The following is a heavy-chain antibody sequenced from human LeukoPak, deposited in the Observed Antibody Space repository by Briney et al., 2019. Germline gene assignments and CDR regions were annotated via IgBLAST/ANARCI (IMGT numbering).Heavy chain of an antibody. D-gene: IGHD2-15*01. CDR3: ARDIPICSGGSCPQTANWFDP. V-gene: IGHV3-11*01. J-gene: IGHJ5*02. CDR1: GFTFSDYY. Sequence: GGSLRLSCAASGFTFSDYYMSWIRQAPGKGLEWVSYISSSGSTIYYADSVKGRFTISRDNAKNSLYLQMNSLRAEDTAVYYCARDIPICSGGSCPQTANWFDPWGQGTLVTVSS. CDR2: ISSSGSTI.